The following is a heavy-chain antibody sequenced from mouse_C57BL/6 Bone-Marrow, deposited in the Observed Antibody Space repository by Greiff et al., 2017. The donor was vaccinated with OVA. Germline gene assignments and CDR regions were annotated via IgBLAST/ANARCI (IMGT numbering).Heavy chain of an antibody. Sequence: VQLQQPGAELVKPGASVKMSCKASGFTFTSSWITWVIQRPGQGLEWIGDFYPGSGSTNYNEKFKSKATLTVDTSSSTAYMQLSSLTSEDSAVYYCARRGYYEYFDVWGTGTTVTVSS. V-gene: IGHV1-55*01. D-gene: IGHD2-4*01. CDR3: ARRGYYEYFDV. CDR1: GFTFTSSW. CDR2: FYPGSGST. J-gene: IGHJ1*03.